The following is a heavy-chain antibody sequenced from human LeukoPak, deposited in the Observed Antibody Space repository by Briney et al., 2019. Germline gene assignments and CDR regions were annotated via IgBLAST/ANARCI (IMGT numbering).Heavy chain of an antibody. CDR3: ATVGGSSGWFFDY. CDR1: GYTLTVLS. CDR2: FDPEDGET. J-gene: IGHJ4*02. Sequence: GASVKVSCKVSGYTLTVLSMHWVRQAPGKGLEWMGGFDPEDGETIYAQKFQGRVTMTEDTSTDTAYMELSSLRSEDTAVYYCATVGGSSGWFFDYWGQGTLVTVSS. D-gene: IGHD6-19*01. V-gene: IGHV1-24*01.